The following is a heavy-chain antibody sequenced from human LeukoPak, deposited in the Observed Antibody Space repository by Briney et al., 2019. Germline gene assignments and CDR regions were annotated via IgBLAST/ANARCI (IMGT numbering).Heavy chain of an antibody. D-gene: IGHD5-18*01. CDR3: ARDGAAGYSPFDY. V-gene: IGHV3-23*01. J-gene: IGHJ4*02. CDR2: ISGSGGST. Sequence: PGGSLRLSCAASGFTFSSYGMSWVRQAPGKGLEWASAISGSGGSTYYADSVKGRFTISRDNSKNTLYLQMNSLRAEDTAVYYCARDGAAGYSPFDYWGQGTLVTVSS. CDR1: GFTFSSYG.